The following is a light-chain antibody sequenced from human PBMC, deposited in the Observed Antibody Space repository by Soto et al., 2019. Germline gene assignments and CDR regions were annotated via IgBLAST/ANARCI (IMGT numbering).Light chain of an antibody. CDR2: GNS. CDR3: ATWDDSLDGGV. J-gene: IGLJ3*02. Sequence: QSVLTQPPSVSGAPGQRVTISCTGSSSNIGAHYDVHWYQQLPGTAPKLLIYGNSNRPSGVPDRFSGSKSGTSASLAITGLQAEDEADYYCATWDDSLDGGVFGGGTKVTVL. CDR1: SSNIGAHYD. V-gene: IGLV1-40*01.